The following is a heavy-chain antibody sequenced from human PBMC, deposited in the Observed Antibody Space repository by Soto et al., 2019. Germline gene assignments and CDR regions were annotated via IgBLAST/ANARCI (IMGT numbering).Heavy chain of an antibody. CDR2: ISAYNGNT. Sequence: ASVKVSCKASGYTFTSYGISWVRQAPGQGLEWMGWISAYNGNTNYAQKLQGRVALTTNTSTNTAYMELGSLISDDTAVYYCTRAEPGDFWSNSEYYFGYWGQGTLVTVSS. J-gene: IGHJ4*02. CDR3: TRAEPGDFWSNSEYYFGY. V-gene: IGHV1-18*01. D-gene: IGHD3-3*01. CDR1: GYTFTSYG.